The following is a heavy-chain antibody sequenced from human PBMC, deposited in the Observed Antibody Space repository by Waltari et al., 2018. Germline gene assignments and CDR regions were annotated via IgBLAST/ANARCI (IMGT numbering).Heavy chain of an antibody. CDR3: ARLRGAND. J-gene: IGHJ4*02. CDR2: INQDGIEK. CDR1: GFPFSSYW. Sequence: EVQLVESGGGLVQPGWSLSLSCAAAGFPFSSYWMIWVRQAPGQGLEWVAHINQDGIEKSYVASVKGRFTISRDNAKQSLYLQMNSLRPDDTAIYYCARLRGANDWGQGTLVTVSS. V-gene: IGHV3-7*01. D-gene: IGHD3-10*01.